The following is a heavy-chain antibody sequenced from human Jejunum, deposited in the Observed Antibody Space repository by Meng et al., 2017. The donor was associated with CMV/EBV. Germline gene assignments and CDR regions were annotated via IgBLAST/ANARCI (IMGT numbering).Heavy chain of an antibody. CDR2: ITSDSTYI. D-gene: IGHD6-19*01. CDR1: GFTFSSYN. Sequence: GFTFSSYNMNWVRQAPGKGLEWVSSITSDSTYIYYADSVKGRFTISRDNAKNSLYLQMNSLRAEDTAVYYCARAGLYGSGLGYWGQGTLVTVSS. J-gene: IGHJ4*01. V-gene: IGHV3-21*01. CDR3: ARAGLYGSGLGY.